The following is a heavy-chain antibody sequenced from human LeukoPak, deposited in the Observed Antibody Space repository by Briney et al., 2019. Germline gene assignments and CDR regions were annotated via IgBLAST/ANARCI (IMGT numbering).Heavy chain of an antibody. Sequence: ASVKVSCKVSGYTLTELSMHWVRQAPGKGLEWMGGFDPEDGETIYAQKFQGRVTMTEDTSTDTAYMELSSLRSEDTAVYYCARDESESYRAGWFDPWGRGTLVTVSS. CDR3: ARDESESYRAGWFDP. J-gene: IGHJ5*02. D-gene: IGHD1-26*01. CDR1: GYTLTELS. CDR2: FDPEDGET. V-gene: IGHV1-24*01.